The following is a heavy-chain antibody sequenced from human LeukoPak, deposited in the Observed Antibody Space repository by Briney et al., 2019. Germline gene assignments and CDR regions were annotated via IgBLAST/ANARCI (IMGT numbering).Heavy chain of an antibody. CDR3: ARSAGQIDY. CDR1: GFTVNNTY. D-gene: IGHD6-13*01. V-gene: IGHV3-53*01. J-gene: IGHJ4*02. CDR2: IYSGGST. Sequence: PGVSLRLSCAASGFTVNNTYMSWVRQAPGKGLEWVSVIYSGGSTYYAGSVKGRSTISRDNSKNTLYLQMNSLRAEDTAVYYCARSAGQIDYWGQGTLVTVSS.